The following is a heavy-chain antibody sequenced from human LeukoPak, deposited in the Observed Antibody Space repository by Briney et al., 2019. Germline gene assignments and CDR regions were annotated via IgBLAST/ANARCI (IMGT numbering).Heavy chain of an antibody. Sequence: GGSLRLSCAASGFTFSTYTMNWVRQAPGKGLEWVSFISSDGRNKYYADSVKGRFTISRDNSESTLFLQMNSLRAEDTAVYYCAREYRSAWTSFVYWGQGTLVTVSS. J-gene: IGHJ4*02. D-gene: IGHD6-19*01. CDR2: ISSDGRNK. CDR1: GFTFSTYT. V-gene: IGHV3-30*04. CDR3: AREYRSAWTSFVY.